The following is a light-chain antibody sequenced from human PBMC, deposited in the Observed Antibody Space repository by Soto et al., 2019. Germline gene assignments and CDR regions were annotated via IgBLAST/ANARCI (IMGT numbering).Light chain of an antibody. CDR2: ANS. CDR3: QSYDSSLSAWV. J-gene: IGLJ3*02. CDR1: SSNIGAGYD. Sequence: QSVLTQPPSVSGAPGQRVTISCTESSSNIGAGYDVHWYQQLPGTAPKLLIYANSNRPSGVPDRFSGSKSGTSASLATTGLQAEDEADYYCQSYDSSLSAWVFGGGTKLTVL. V-gene: IGLV1-40*01.